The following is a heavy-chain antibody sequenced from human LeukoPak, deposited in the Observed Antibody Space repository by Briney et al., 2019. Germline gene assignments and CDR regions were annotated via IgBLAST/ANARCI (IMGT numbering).Heavy chain of an antibody. J-gene: IGHJ4*02. Sequence: GGSLGLSCAAAGFTFSSYSMNWVRQAPGKGLDWVSYISTSSSSIYYADSVKGRFTISRDNAKNSLYLQMNSLRAEDTAVYYCARDRDVLLWFGEPNFDYWGQGTLVTVSS. CDR3: ARDRDVLLWFGEPNFDY. CDR2: ISTSSSSI. V-gene: IGHV3-48*01. CDR1: GFTFSSYS. D-gene: IGHD3-10*01.